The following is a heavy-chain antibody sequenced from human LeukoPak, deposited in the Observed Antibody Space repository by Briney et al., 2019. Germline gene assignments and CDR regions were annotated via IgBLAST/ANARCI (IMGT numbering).Heavy chain of an antibody. D-gene: IGHD1-1*01. J-gene: IGHJ6*03. CDR3: ARAGTSTQYYYYMDV. CDR2: ISSSGSTI. CDR1: GFTFSSYW. V-gene: IGHV3-48*04. Sequence: GGSLRLSCAASGFTFSSYWMNWVRQAPGKGLEWVSYISSSGSTIYYADSVKGRFTISRDNAKNSLYLQMNSLRAEDTAVYYCARAGTSTQYYYYMDVWGKGTTVTVSS.